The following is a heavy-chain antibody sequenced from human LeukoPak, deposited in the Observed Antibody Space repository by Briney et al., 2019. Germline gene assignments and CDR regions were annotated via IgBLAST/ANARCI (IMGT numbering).Heavy chain of an antibody. CDR3: ARVGYCSGGSCSPSFDY. J-gene: IGHJ4*02. Sequence: SETLSLTCAVYGGSFSGYYWSWIRQPPGKGLEWIGEINHSGSTNYNPSLKSRVTISVDTSKNQFSLKLSSVTAADTAVYYCARVGYCSGGSCSPSFDYWGQGTLVTVSS. CDR1: GGSFSGYY. D-gene: IGHD2-15*01. V-gene: IGHV4-34*01. CDR2: INHSGST.